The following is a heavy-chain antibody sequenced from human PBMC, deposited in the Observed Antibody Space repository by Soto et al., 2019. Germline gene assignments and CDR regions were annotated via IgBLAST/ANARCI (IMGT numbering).Heavy chain of an antibody. D-gene: IGHD1-26*01. CDR1: GYTFTSYD. CDR2: ISSSSSYI. V-gene: IGHV3-21*01. Sequence: SCKASGYTFTSYDINWVRQAPGKGLEWVSSISSSSSYIYYADSVKGRFTISRDNAKNSLYLQMNSLRAEDTAVYYCARDLSGSQYGMDVWGQGTTVTVSS. CDR3: ARDLSGSQYGMDV. J-gene: IGHJ6*02.